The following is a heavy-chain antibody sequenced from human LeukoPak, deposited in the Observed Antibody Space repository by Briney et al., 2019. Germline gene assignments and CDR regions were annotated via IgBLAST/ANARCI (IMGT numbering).Heavy chain of an antibody. CDR3: AGGGYSSSWYRFFDY. V-gene: IGHV4-31*03. Sequence: SETLSLTCTVSGGSISSGGYYWSWIRQHPGKGLEWIGYIYYSGSTYYNPSLKSRVTISVDTSKNQFSLKLSSVTAADTAVYYCAGGGYSSSWYRFFDYWGQGTLVTVSS. J-gene: IGHJ4*02. CDR2: IYYSGST. CDR1: GGSISSGGYY. D-gene: IGHD6-13*01.